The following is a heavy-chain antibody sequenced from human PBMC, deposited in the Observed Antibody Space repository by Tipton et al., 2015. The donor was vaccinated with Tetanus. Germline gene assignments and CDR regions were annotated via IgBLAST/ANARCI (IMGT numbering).Heavy chain of an antibody. CDR1: GFTFSNYW. J-gene: IGHJ4*02. V-gene: IGHV3-74*01. D-gene: IGHD2-15*01. Sequence: SLRLSCVASGFTFSNYWMHWVRQAPGKGLVWVSRINTDGSIRNYADSVKGRFTISRDNAENTLSLQMNSLRAEGTAVYYCTRDLGGYAGYWGQGTLVTVSS. CDR3: TRDLGGYAGY. CDR2: INTDGSIR.